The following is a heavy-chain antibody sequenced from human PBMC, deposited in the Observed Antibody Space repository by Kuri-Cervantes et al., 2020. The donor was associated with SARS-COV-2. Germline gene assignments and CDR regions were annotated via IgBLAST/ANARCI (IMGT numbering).Heavy chain of an antibody. Sequence: GGSLRLSCAASGFTFDDYAMHWVRQAPGKGLEWVSSISSRTSDIYYAESVKGRFTISRDNSKNTLYLQMNSLRAEDTAVYYCAKDRGRLRWAAAGPFDYWGQGTLVTVSS. V-gene: IGHV3-21*01. D-gene: IGHD6-13*01. J-gene: IGHJ4*02. CDR1: GFTFDDYA. CDR2: ISSRTSDI. CDR3: AKDRGRLRWAAAGPFDY.